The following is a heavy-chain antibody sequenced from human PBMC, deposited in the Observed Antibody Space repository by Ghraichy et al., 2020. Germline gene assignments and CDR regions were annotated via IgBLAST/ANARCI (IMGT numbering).Heavy chain of an antibody. J-gene: IGHJ4*02. D-gene: IGHD3-22*01. V-gene: IGHV3-15*01. CDR2: IKSTSAGGTA. CDR1: GFTFSTTW. Sequence: GGSLRLSCAASGFTFSTTWMSWVRQAPGKGLEWVGRIKSTSAGGTADYAAPLKDRFVISRDDSKNTLYLQMNSLKTEDTAVYYCTHTFHSDSSGAYWGQGTLVTVSS. CDR3: THTFHSDSSGAY.